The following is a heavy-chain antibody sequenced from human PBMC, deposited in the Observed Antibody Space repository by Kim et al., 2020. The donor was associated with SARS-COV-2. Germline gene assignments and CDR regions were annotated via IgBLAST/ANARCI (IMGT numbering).Heavy chain of an antibody. Sequence: GGSLRLSCAASGFTVSSNYMSWVRQAPGKGLEWVSVIYSGGSTYYADSVKGRFTISRDNSKNTLYLQMNSLRAEDTAVYYCARESRGNYPRGYWGQGTLVTVSS. CDR1: GFTVSSNY. D-gene: IGHD1-7*01. J-gene: IGHJ4*02. V-gene: IGHV3-53*01. CDR3: ARESRGNYPRGY. CDR2: IYSGGST.